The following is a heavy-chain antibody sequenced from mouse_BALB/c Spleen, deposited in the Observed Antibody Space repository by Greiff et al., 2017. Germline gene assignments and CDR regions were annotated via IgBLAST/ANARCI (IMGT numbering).Heavy chain of an antibody. V-gene: IGHV1S41*01. D-gene: IGHD2-1*01. CDR1: GYTFTSYW. Sequence: DLVKPGASVKLSCKASGYTFTSYWINWIKQRPGQGLEWIGRIAPGSGSTYYNEMFKGKATLTVDTSSSTAYIQLSSLSSEDSAVYFCARSRNYVGAMDYWGQGTSVTVSS. CDR2: IAPGSGST. J-gene: IGHJ4*01. CDR3: ARSRNYVGAMDY.